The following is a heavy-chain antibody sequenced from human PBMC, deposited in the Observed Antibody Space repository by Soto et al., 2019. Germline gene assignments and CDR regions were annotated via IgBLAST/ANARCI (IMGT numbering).Heavy chain of an antibody. J-gene: IGHJ6*02. CDR2: IYYSGST. V-gene: IGHV4-30-4*08. CDR1: GGSISSGGYY. Sequence: SETLSLTCTVSGGSISSGGYYWSWIRQHPGKGLEWIGYIYYSGSTYYNPSLKSRVTISVDTSKNQFSLKLSSVTAADTAVYYCARGGYGDPGYYYGMDVWGQGTTVTVSS. D-gene: IGHD4-17*01. CDR3: ARGGYGDPGYYYGMDV.